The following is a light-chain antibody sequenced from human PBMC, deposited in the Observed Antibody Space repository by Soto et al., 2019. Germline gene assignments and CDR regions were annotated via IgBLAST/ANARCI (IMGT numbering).Light chain of an antibody. V-gene: IGLV1-36*01. CDR2: YDD. Sequence: QSVLTQPPSVSGAPRQRVTISCPGSRSNIGNNAVNWYQQFPGRAPKLLIYYDDLLPSGVSDRFSGSKSGTSASLAISGLQSEDEADYYCATWDDSLNGQVFGGGTKVTVL. CDR3: ATWDDSLNGQV. J-gene: IGLJ2*01. CDR1: RSNIGNNA.